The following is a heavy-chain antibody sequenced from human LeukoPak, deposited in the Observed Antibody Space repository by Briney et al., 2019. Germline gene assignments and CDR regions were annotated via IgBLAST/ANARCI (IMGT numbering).Heavy chain of an antibody. CDR2: ITSSSTTI. Sequence: PGGSLRLSCAASGFTFSTYNMNWVRQAPGKGLEWVSYITSSSTTIYYADSVKGRFTISRDDAKNSLYLQMNSLRAEDTAVYYCARDQEWGQGTLVTVSS. CDR1: GFTFSTYN. CDR3: ARDQE. V-gene: IGHV3-48*01. J-gene: IGHJ4*02.